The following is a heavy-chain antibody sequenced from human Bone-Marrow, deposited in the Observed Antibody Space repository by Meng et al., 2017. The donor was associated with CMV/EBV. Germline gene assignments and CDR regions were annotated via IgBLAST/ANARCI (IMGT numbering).Heavy chain of an antibody. D-gene: IGHD3-3*01. Sequence: GESLKISCAASGFTFSSYSMNWVRQAPGKGLEWVSSISSSSSYIDYADSVKGRFTISRDNAKNSLYLQMNSLRAEDTAVYYCARGETIFGVVDYYYYGMDVWGQGNTVNVSS. CDR2: ISSSSSYI. J-gene: IGHJ6*02. CDR1: GFTFSSYS. CDR3: ARGETIFGVVDYYYYGMDV. V-gene: IGHV3-21*01.